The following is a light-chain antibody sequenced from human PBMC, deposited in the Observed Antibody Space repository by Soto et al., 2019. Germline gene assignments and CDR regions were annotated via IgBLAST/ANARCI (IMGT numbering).Light chain of an antibody. Sequence: IVLTQSPGTLSLSTGEGVTLSCRASQSVSNNYLAWYQQKPGQAPRLLIYGASNRATGIPDRFSGSGSGTDFTLTISRLEPEDFAVYYCQQYGNSPLTFGGGTKVDIK. CDR2: GAS. J-gene: IGKJ4*01. CDR1: QSVSNNY. V-gene: IGKV3-20*01. CDR3: QQYGNSPLT.